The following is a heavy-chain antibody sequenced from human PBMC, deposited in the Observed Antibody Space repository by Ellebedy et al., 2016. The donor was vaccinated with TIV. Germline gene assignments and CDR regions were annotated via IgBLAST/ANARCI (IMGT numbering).Heavy chain of an antibody. Sequence: GESLKISCKGSGYSFTTYWIGWVRQMPGRGLEWMGIIYPGDSDTRYSPSFQGQVTISVDKSIRTAYLQWSSLKSSDTAMYYCARHSSPGGDYIDHWGQGTLVTVSS. V-gene: IGHV5-51*01. J-gene: IGHJ4*02. CDR3: ARHSSPGGDYIDH. CDR1: GYSFTTYW. D-gene: IGHD4-17*01. CDR2: IYPGDSDT.